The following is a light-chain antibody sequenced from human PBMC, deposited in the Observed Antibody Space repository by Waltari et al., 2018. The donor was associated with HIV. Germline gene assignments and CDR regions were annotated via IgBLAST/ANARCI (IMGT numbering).Light chain of an antibody. CDR2: NND. J-gene: IGLJ1*01. CDR3: AAWDDSLIGHV. Sequence: QSVLTQPPSASGTPGQRVAISCSGSSSNIGVNSVNWYQQLPGTAPKPLIHNNDQRPSGVPDRFSGSKSGTSASLAIRGLQSEDEADYYCAAWDDSLIGHVFGSGTRVTVL. V-gene: IGLV1-44*01. CDR1: SSNIGVNS.